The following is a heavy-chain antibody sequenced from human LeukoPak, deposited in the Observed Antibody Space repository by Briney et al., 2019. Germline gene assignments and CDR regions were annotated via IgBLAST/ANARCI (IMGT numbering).Heavy chain of an antibody. CDR3: AASRWSGALDF. J-gene: IGHJ4*02. Sequence: PGGSLRLSCAASGFIFRDYWMLWVRQAPGKGLIWVSRIDRDGFPTIYADSVKGRFTVSRNNARNTLYLQMNILRDDDSAVYYCAASRWSGALDFWGKGTLVTVSS. D-gene: IGHD3-3*01. CDR1: GFIFRDYW. CDR2: IDRDGFPT. V-gene: IGHV3-74*01.